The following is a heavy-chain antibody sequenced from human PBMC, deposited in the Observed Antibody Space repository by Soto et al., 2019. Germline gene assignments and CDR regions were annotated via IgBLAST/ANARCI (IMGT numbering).Heavy chain of an antibody. J-gene: IGHJ6*03. CDR1: GGSISSSSYY. CDR3: ARQLGSADYGDPGTSYYYYMDV. CDR2: IYYSGST. Sequence: QLQLQESGPGLVKPSETLSLTCTVSGGSISSSSYYWGWIRQPPGKGLEWIGSIYYSGSTYYNPSLKSRVTISVDTSKNQFSLKLSSVTAADTAVYYCARQLGSADYGDPGTSYYYYMDVWGKGTTVTVSS. D-gene: IGHD4-17*01. V-gene: IGHV4-39*01.